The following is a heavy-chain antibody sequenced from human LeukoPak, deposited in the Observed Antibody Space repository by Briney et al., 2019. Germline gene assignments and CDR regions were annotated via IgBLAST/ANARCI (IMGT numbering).Heavy chain of an antibody. CDR3: ARALTSSSYYYYYMDV. J-gene: IGHJ6*03. Sequence: PGGSLRLSCAASGFTFSDYYMSWIRQAPGKGLEWVSYISSSGGTIYYTDSVKGRFPISRDNAKNSLYLQMNSLRAEDTAVYYCARALTSSSYYYYYMDVWGKGTTVTVSS. CDR2: ISSSGGTI. CDR1: GFTFSDYY. V-gene: IGHV3-11*01. D-gene: IGHD6-6*01.